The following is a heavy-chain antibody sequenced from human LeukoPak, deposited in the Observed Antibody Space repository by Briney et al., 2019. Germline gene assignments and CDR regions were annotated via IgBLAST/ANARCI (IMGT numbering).Heavy chain of an antibody. J-gene: IGHJ1*01. CDR3: AKDRGIAAAGTIWVYFQH. CDR1: GFTFSSYA. V-gene: IGHV3-23*01. Sequence: GGSLRLSCAASGFTFSSYAVCWVRQAPGKGLEWVSAISGSGGSTYYADSVKGRFTISRDNSKNTLYLQMNSLRAEDTAVYYCAKDRGIAAAGTIWVYFQHWGQGTLITVSS. D-gene: IGHD6-13*01. CDR2: ISGSGGST.